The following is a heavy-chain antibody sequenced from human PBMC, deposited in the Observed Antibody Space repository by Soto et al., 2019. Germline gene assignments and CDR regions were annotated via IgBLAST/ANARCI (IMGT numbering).Heavy chain of an antibody. D-gene: IGHD2-2*01. CDR1: GDSISSGGYY. J-gene: IGHJ6*02. V-gene: IGHV4-31*03. CDR2: IYYSGST. CDR3: ASPLVVPAAGAYYYYGMDV. Sequence: SETLSLTCTVFGDSISSGGYYWSWIRQHAGTGLEWIGYIYYSGSTYYNPSLKSRVTISVDTSKNQSSLKLSSVTAADTAVYYCASPLVVPAAGAYYYYGMDVWGQGTTVTVSS.